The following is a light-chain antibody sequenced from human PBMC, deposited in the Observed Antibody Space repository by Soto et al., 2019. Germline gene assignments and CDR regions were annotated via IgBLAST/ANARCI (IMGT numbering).Light chain of an antibody. CDR1: QSVLYTPHNNNY. CDR3: LKYASPPPT. J-gene: IGKJ1*01. CDR2: WAS. V-gene: IGKV4-1*01. Sequence: DIVMTQSPDSLAVSLGESATINCTSSQSVLYTPHNNNYLAWYQQKPGQPPKLLIYWASTRESGVPDRFSGSGSGTDFTLTISTLQAEDVAVYSCLKYASPPPTFGQGTKVEIK.